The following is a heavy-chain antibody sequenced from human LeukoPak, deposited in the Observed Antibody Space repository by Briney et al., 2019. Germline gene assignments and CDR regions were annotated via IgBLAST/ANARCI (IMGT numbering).Heavy chain of an antibody. D-gene: IGHD2-2*01. Sequence: GGSLRLSCAASGFTFSSYSMNWVRQAPGKGLEWVSSISSSSSYIHYADSVKGRFTISRDNAKNSLYLQMNSLRAEDTAVYYCARVGYCSSTSCYLRISDAFDIWGQGTMVTVSS. V-gene: IGHV3-21*01. CDR1: GFTFSSYS. CDR2: ISSSSSYI. J-gene: IGHJ3*02. CDR3: ARVGYCSSTSCYLRISDAFDI.